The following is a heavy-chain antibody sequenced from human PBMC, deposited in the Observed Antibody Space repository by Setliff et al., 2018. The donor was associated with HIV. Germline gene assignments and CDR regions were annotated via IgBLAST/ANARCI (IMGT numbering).Heavy chain of an antibody. V-gene: IGHV3-23*01. CDR2: ISGSGDIT. CDR1: GFSFRSYA. D-gene: IGHD4-4*01. J-gene: IGHJ4*02. CDR3: AKTQTVITVYGPFDS. Sequence: SLKISCAASGFSFRSYAVSWVRQAPGKGLEWVSVISGSGDITYYREPVKGRFTVSRDNSNNTVYLQMNSLRAEDTAMYYCAKTQTVITVYGPFDSWGQGTPVTVSS.